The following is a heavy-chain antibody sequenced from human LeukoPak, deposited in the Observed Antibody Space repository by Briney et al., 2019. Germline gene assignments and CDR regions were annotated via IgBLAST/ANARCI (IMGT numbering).Heavy chain of an antibody. D-gene: IGHD3-9*01. Sequence: ASVKVSCKASGYTFTIYYIHWVRQAPGQGLEWMGIINPSGGHTIYAQKFQGRVTMTRDTSTSTAYMELSSLRSEDTAVYYCAGSQNYDILTGWDYWGQGTLVTVSS. CDR2: INPSGGHT. CDR1: GYTFTIYY. J-gene: IGHJ4*02. CDR3: AGSQNYDILTGWDY. V-gene: IGHV1-46*01.